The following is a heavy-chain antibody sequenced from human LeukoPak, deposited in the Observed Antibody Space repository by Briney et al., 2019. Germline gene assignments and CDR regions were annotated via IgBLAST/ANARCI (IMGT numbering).Heavy chain of an antibody. V-gene: IGHV4-59*01. CDR2: IYYSGST. CDR1: GGSISSYY. J-gene: IGHJ4*02. D-gene: IGHD4-17*01. CDR3: ARDHGDFDY. Sequence: SETPSLTCTVSGGSISSYYWSWIRQPPGKGLEWIGYIYYSGSTNYNPSLKSRVTISVDTSKNQFSLKLSSVTAADTAVYYCARDHGDFDYWGQGTLVTVSS.